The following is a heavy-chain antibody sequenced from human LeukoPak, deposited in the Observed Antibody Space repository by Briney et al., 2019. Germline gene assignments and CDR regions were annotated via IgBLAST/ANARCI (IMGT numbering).Heavy chain of an antibody. J-gene: IGHJ2*01. D-gene: IGHD2-2*01. CDR1: GFTFSPYT. Sequence: PGGSLRLSCAASGFTFSPYTMNWVRQAPGKGLEWVSSISSSSSFIYYADSVKGRFTISRDNAKNSLYLQMNSLRAEDTAVYYCARDGVVVPAAKSPPTGGFDLWGRGTLVTVSS. V-gene: IGHV3-21*01. CDR2: ISSSSSFI. CDR3: ARDGVVVPAAKSPPTGGFDL.